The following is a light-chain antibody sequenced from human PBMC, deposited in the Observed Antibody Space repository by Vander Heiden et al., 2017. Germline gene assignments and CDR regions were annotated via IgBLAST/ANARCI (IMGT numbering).Light chain of an antibody. CDR1: QSCFYSSNNKSY. Sequence: DIVMTQSPSSLLASLGERATINCQSSQSCFYSSNNKSYLTWYQQKPGHPPKLLIYWASTRESGVPDRFSGSGSGTDFTLTISSLQAEDVAVYYCQQYYSSPFTFGPGTKVDIK. CDR2: WAS. V-gene: IGKV4-1*01. CDR3: QQYYSSPFT. J-gene: IGKJ3*01.